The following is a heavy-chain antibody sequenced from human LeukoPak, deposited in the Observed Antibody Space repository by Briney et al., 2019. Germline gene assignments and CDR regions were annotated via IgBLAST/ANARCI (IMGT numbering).Heavy chain of an antibody. V-gene: IGHV3-23*01. D-gene: IGHD3-3*01. CDR3: AKDAPIFGVVTDSFDP. J-gene: IGHJ5*02. CDR2: ISGSGGST. CDR1: GFTFSSYA. Sequence: GGSLRLSCAASGFTFSSYAMSWVRQAPGKGLEWVSAISGSGGSTYYADSVKGRFTISRDNSKNTLYLQMNSLRAEDTAVYYCAKDAPIFGVVTDSFDPWGQGTLVTVSS.